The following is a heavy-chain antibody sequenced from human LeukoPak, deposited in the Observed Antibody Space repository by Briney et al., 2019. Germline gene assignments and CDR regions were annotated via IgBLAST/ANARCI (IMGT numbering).Heavy chain of an antibody. D-gene: IGHD1-20*01. CDR1: GGSFSGYY. CDR3: ARELTGDDAFDI. CDR2: INHSGST. V-gene: IGHV4-34*01. J-gene: IGHJ3*02. Sequence: PSETLSLTCAVYGGSFSGYYWSWIRQPPGKGLEWIGEINHSGSTNYNPSLKSRVTISVDTSRNQFSLKLSSVTAADTAVYYCARELTGDDAFDIWGQGAMVTVSS.